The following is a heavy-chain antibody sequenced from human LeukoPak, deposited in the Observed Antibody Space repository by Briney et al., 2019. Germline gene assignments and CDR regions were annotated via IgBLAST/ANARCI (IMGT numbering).Heavy chain of an antibody. CDR3: ARGTIEGYDSSGYFDY. CDR2: IYYSGST. Sequence: SETLSLTCTVSGGSISSGGYYWSWIRQHPGKGLEWIGYIYYSGSTYYNPSLKSRVTISVDTSKNQFSLKLSSVTAADMAVYYCARGTIEGYDSSGYFDYWGQGTLVTVSS. J-gene: IGHJ4*02. D-gene: IGHD3-22*01. CDR1: GGSISSGGYY. V-gene: IGHV4-31*03.